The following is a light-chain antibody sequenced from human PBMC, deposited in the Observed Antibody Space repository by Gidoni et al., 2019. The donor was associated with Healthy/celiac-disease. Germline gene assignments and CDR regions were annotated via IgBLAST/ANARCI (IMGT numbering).Light chain of an antibody. CDR2: GAS. CDR1: QSVSSN. J-gene: IGKJ4*01. CDR3: QQYNNWPLT. V-gene: IGKV3-15*01. Sequence: EIVMTQSPATLSVSQGERATLSGRASQSVSSNLAWYQQKAGQAPSLLIYGASTRATGIPARFSGSGPGTEFTRTISSLQSEDFAVYYCQQYNNWPLTFGGGTKLEIK.